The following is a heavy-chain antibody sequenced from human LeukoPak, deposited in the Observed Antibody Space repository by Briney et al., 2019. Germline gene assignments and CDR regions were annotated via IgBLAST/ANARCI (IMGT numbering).Heavy chain of an antibody. Sequence: SETLSLTCAVYGGSFSGYYWSWIRQPPGKGLEWIGEINHSGSTNYNPSLKSRVTISVDTSKNQFSLRLSSVTAADTAVYYCARGGPEYCSGGTCYWFDPWGQGTLVTVSS. D-gene: IGHD2-15*01. CDR2: INHSGST. V-gene: IGHV4-34*01. CDR1: GGSFSGYY. J-gene: IGHJ5*02. CDR3: ARGGPEYCSGGTCYWFDP.